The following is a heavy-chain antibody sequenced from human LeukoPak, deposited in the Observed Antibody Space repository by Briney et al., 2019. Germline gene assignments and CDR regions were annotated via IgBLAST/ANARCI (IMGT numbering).Heavy chain of an antibody. CDR2: INLNSGGT. D-gene: IGHD3-16*01. V-gene: IGHV1-2*02. Sequence: ASVKVSCKASGYSFTGYYMHWVRQAPGQGLEWMGWINLNSGGTNYAQKFQGRVTMTRDTSISTAYMELTRLRSDDTAVYYCARGGFPVYYYYMDVWGKGTTVTVSS. J-gene: IGHJ6*03. CDR3: ARGGFPVYYYYMDV. CDR1: GYSFTGYY.